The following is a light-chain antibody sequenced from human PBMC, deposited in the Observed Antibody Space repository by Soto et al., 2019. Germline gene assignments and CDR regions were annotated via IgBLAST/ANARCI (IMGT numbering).Light chain of an antibody. Sequence: QSVLTQPASVSGSPGQSITISCTGTSSDVGGYNYVSWYQHRPDKAPKLMIYDVNNRPSGVSNRFSGSKSGNTASLTISGLQAEDEAAYYCSSYTSSSTRLVFGGGTKLTVL. J-gene: IGLJ2*01. CDR3: SSYTSSSTRLV. CDR2: DVN. V-gene: IGLV2-14*03. CDR1: SSDVGGYNY.